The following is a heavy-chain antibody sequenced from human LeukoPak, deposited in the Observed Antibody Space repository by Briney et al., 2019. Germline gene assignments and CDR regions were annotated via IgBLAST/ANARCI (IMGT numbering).Heavy chain of an antibody. Sequence: GESLKISCKGSGYSFTRYWIGWVRQMPGRGLEWMGIIYPGDSETGYSPSFQGQVTISADKSISTAYLQWSSLKDSDTAMHYCAIRDGYNYRYWGQGTLVTVSS. CDR3: AIRDGYNYRY. D-gene: IGHD5-24*01. J-gene: IGHJ4*02. CDR2: IYPGDSET. V-gene: IGHV5-51*01. CDR1: GYSFTRYW.